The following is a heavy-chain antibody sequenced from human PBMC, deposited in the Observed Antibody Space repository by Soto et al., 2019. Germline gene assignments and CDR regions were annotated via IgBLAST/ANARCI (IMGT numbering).Heavy chain of an antibody. CDR2: ISGSGSST. D-gene: IGHD2-15*01. CDR3: ARRSPSWAFDI. CDR1: GFTFSSYA. J-gene: IGHJ3*02. Sequence: EVQLLESGGGLVQPGGSLRLSCAASGFTFSSYAMSWVRQAPGKGLEWVSAISGSGSSTYYADSLKGRFTISRDNSKNTMYLQMNSVRAEDTAVYYCARRSPSWAFDIWGQGTMVTVSS. V-gene: IGHV3-23*01.